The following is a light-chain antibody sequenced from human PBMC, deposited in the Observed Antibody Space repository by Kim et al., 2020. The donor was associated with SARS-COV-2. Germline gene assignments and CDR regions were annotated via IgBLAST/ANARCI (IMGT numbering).Light chain of an antibody. Sequence: VAPGKTARINCGGHNIGEKSVDWYQQKLGRATVVVVYDDVDRPSGIPERCSGSNAGNTATLTISRVEAGDEADYYCQVRDSESDHVFGPGTNVTVL. CDR3: QVRDSESDHV. J-gene: IGLJ1*01. CDR1: NIGEKS. V-gene: IGLV3-21*03. CDR2: DDV.